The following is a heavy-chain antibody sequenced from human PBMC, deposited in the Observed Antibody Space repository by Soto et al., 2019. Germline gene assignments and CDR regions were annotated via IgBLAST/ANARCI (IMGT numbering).Heavy chain of an antibody. D-gene: IGHD3-3*01. CDR1: GYTFTSYG. V-gene: IGHV1-18*01. J-gene: IGHJ4*02. CDR2: ISAYNGNT. Sequence: QVQLVQSGAEVKKTGASVKVSCKASGYTFTSYGISWVRQAPGQGLEWMGWISAYNGNTNYAQKLQGRVTMTTDTSTSTAYMELRSLRSDDTAVYYCALIWSGSISPPFLDYWGQGTLVTVSS. CDR3: ALIWSGSISPPFLDY.